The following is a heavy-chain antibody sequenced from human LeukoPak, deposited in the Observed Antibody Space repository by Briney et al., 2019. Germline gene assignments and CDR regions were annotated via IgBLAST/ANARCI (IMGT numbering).Heavy chain of an antibody. D-gene: IGHD7-27*01. CDR1: GFTFSSYW. CDR3: GRFTRSGDSVY. Sequence: SGGSLRLSCAASGFTFSSYWMSWVRQAPGKGLEWVANIKQDGSEKQYVDSVKGRFAISRDNAENSLYLQMNSLKAEDTPVYYCGRFTRSGDSVYWGQGTLVTVSS. J-gene: IGHJ4*02. CDR2: IKQDGSEK. V-gene: IGHV3-7*04.